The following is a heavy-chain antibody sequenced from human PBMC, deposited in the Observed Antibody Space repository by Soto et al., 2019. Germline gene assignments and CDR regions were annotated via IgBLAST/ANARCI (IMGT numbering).Heavy chain of an antibody. Sequence: GGSLRFGCASSVFTFSIYAMNRVRQAPGKGLEWVSAISGSGGRTYYADSVKGRFTISRDNSKNTLYLQMNSVRAEDTAAYYCAKGGPWLVHNWWGQGTLVTVSS. CDR3: AKGGPWLVHNW. V-gene: IGHV3-23*01. CDR2: ISGSGGRT. CDR1: VFTFSIYA. D-gene: IGHD6-19*01. J-gene: IGHJ4*02.